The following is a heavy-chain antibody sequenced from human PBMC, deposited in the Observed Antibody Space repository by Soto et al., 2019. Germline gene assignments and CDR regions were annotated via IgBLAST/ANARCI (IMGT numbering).Heavy chain of an antibody. CDR3: ARDRNYYDSSGYPKPSTDFDY. CDR2: ISSSSSYI. D-gene: IGHD3-22*01. CDR1: GFTFSSYS. Sequence: PGGSLRLSCAASGFTFSSYSMNWVRQAPGKGLEWVSSISSSSSYIYYADSVKGRFTISGDNAKNSLYLQMNSLRAEDTAVYYCARDRNYYDSSGYPKPSTDFDYWGQGTLVTVSS. V-gene: IGHV3-21*01. J-gene: IGHJ4*02.